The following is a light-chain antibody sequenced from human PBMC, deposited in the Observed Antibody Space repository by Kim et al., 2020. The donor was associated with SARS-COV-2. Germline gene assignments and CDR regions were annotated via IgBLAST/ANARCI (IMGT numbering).Light chain of an antibody. V-gene: IGLV2-14*01. CDR3: NSYTTSDSWV. CDR1: SSDVGAYNY. J-gene: IGLJ3*02. Sequence: QSALTQPASVSASPGQSITVSCTGTSSDVGAYNYVAWYQKHPGKVPKLLIYEVTKRPSGVSDRFSGSKSGNTASLTISGLQAEDEADYYCNSYTTSDSWVFGGGTQLTVL. CDR2: EVT.